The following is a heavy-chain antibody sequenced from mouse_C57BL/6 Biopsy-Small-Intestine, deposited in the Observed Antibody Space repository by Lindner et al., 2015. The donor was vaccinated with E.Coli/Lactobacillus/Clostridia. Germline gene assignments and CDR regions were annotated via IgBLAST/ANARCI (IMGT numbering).Heavy chain of an antibody. D-gene: IGHD2-14*01. V-gene: IGHV1-79*01. CDR3: ARDYRPPEDCFDP. J-gene: IGHJ4*01. CDR1: GYTFTNYG. Sequence: SVKVSCKASGYTFTNYGISWVRQAPGQGLKWMGWVSAYNGDTNYARELQGRVTMTTDTSTSTAYMELRSLRSDDTAVYYCARDYRPPEDCFDPWGQGTLVTVSS. CDR2: VSAYNGDT.